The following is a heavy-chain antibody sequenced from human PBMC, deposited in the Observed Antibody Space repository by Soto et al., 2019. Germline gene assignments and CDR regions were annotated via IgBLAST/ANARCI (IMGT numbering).Heavy chain of an antibody. D-gene: IGHD1-1*01. V-gene: IGHV3-30*18. CDR3: AKDWYNYGEFDY. CDR2: ISYDGSKK. J-gene: IGHJ4*02. CDR1: GLTLSSYC. Sequence: LRLSSAASGLTLSSYCMHRVRQAPGKGLEWVAVISYDGSKKYYADCVKGRFTISRDNSENTLYLQMNSLKVEDTAVYYCAKDWYNYGEFDYWGQGTLVTVSS.